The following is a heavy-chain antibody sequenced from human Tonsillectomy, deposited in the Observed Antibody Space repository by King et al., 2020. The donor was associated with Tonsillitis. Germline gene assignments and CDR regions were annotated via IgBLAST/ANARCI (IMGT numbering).Heavy chain of an antibody. V-gene: IGHV3-49*04. CDR2: IRSKAYGGTA. CDR3: TRGRGYSYGYSDY. Sequence: VQLVESGGGLVQPGRSLRLSCTGSGFTFGDYAMSWVRQAPGKGLEWVGFIRSKAYGGTAEYAASVKGRFTISREDSKSIAYLQMNSLKTEDTAVYYCTRGRGYSYGYSDYWGQGTLVTVSS. J-gene: IGHJ4*02. D-gene: IGHD5-18*01. CDR1: GFTFGDYA.